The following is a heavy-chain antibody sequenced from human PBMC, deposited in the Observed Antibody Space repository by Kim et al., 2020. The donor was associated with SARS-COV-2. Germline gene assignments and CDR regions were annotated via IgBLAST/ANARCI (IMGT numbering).Heavy chain of an antibody. CDR2: IYYSGST. CDR1: GGSISSSSYY. D-gene: IGHD3-10*01. J-gene: IGHJ4*02. Sequence: SETLSLTCTVSGGSISSSSYYWGWIRQPPGKGLEWIGSIYYSGSTYYNPSLKSRVTISVDTSKNQFSLKLSSVTAADTAVYYCARHEAMVRGDPFDYWGQGTLVTVSS. CDR3: ARHEAMVRGDPFDY. V-gene: IGHV4-39*01.